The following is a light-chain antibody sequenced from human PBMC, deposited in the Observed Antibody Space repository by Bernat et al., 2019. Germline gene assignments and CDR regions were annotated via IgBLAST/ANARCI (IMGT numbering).Light chain of an antibody. CDR3: PLRYSDLYA. V-gene: IGKV1-39*01. Sequence: DIQMTQSPSSLSASVGDRVTITCRASQSISSYLNWYQQKPGKAPKLLIYAASSLQSGVPSRFSGSGSGTDFTLTISSLQPEDFATYYCPLRYSDLYAFGQGTKLEIK. J-gene: IGKJ2*01. CDR2: AAS. CDR1: QSISSY.